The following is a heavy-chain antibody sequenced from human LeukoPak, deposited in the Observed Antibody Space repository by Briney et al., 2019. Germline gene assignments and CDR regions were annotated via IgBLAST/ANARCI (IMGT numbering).Heavy chain of an antibody. CDR3: ARNTGTYDSSGYYYYYYGMDV. V-gene: IGHV1-2*02. J-gene: IGHJ6*02. CDR2: INPNSGDT. Sequence: ASVKVSCKASGYTFTGYYMHGVRQAPGQGLEWMGWINPNSGDTNYAQKFQGRVTMTRDTSISTAYMELSRLRSDDTAVYYCARNTGTYDSSGYYYYYYGMDVWGQGTTVTVSS. D-gene: IGHD3-22*01. CDR1: GYTFTGYY.